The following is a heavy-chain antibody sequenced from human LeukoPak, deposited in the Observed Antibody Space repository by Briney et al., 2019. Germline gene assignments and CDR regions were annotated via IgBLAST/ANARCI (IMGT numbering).Heavy chain of an antibody. CDR1: GFTFSSYG. V-gene: IGHV3-30*18. J-gene: IGHJ4*02. Sequence: GGSLRLSCAASGFTFSSYGMHWVRQAPGKGLEWVAVISYDGSNKYYADSVKGRFTISRDNAKNSLYLQMNSLRAEDTALYYCAKDADRSSSGVWGQGTLVTVSS. CDR2: ISYDGSNK. D-gene: IGHD6-6*01. CDR3: AKDADRSSSGV.